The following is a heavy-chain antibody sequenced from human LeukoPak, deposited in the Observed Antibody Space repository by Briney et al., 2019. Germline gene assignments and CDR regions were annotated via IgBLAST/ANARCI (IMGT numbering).Heavy chain of an antibody. CDR3: VGGRGWLPDL. CDR2: IKKDGTEK. V-gene: IGHV3-7*04. CDR1: GFTFSDYW. J-gene: IGHJ4*02. Sequence: GGSLRLSCAASGFTFSDYWMNWVRQAPGKGLEWVANIKKDGTEKNYVDSVKGRFTFSRDNAKNSLYLQMDSLRAEATALYYCVGGRGWLPDLWGQGTLVTVSS. D-gene: IGHD5-12*01.